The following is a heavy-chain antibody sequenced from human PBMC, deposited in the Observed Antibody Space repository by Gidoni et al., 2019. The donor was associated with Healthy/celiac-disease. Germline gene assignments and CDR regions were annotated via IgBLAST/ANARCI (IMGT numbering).Heavy chain of an antibody. CDR1: GFTFRSYA. J-gene: IGHJ4*02. V-gene: IGHV3-23*01. CDR3: AKDHYYDFWSGPVACFDY. D-gene: IGHD3-3*01. CDR2: ISGSGGST. Sequence: EVQLLESGGGLVQPGGSLRLSCAASGFTFRSYAMSWVRQAPGKGLEWVSAISGSGGSTYYADSVKGRFTISRDNSKNTLYLQMNSLRAEDTAVYYCAKDHYYDFWSGPVACFDYWGQGTLVTVSS.